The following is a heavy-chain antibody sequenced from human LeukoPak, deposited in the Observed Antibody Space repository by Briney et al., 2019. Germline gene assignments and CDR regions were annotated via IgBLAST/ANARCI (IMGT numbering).Heavy chain of an antibody. CDR2: INHSGST. V-gene: IGHV4-34*01. D-gene: IGHD6-19*01. Sequence: SETLSLXCAVYGGSFSGYYWSWIRQPPGKGLEWIGEINHSGSTNYNPSLKSRVTISVDTSKNQFSLKLSSVTAADTAVYYCARAYSSGSPFDYWGQGTLVTVSS. CDR3: ARAYSSGSPFDY. CDR1: GGSFSGYY. J-gene: IGHJ4*02.